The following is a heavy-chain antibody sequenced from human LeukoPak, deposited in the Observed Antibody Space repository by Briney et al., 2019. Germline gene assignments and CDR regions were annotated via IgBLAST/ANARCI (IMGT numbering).Heavy chain of an antibody. Sequence: SETLSLTCTVSGGSISSYYWSWIRQPPGKGLEWIGYIYYSGSTNYNPSLKSRVTISVDTSKNQFSLKLSSVTAADTAVYYCARTLTGLDDDYWRQGTLVTVSS. D-gene: IGHD3/OR15-3a*01. CDR3: ARTLTGLDDDY. CDR2: IYYSGST. J-gene: IGHJ4*02. V-gene: IGHV4-59*01. CDR1: GGSISSYY.